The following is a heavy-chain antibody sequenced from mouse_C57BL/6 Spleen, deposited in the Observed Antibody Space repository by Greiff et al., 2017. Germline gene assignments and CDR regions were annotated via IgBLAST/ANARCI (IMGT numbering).Heavy chain of an antibody. CDR2: ILPGSGST. CDR1: GYTFTGYW. CDR3: ASRDYYGSSFDY. Sequence: QVQLQQSGAELMKPGASVKLSCKATGYTFTGYWLEWVKQRPGHGLEWIGEILPGSGSTNYNEKFKGKATFTADTSSNTAYIQLSILTTEDSAIYYCASRDYYGSSFDYWGQGTTLTVSS. J-gene: IGHJ2*01. D-gene: IGHD1-1*01. V-gene: IGHV1-9*01.